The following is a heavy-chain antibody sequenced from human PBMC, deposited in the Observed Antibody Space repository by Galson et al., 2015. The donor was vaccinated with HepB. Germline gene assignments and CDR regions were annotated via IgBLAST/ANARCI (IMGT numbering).Heavy chain of an antibody. CDR3: ARHLGTLWFGVSGMDV. V-gene: IGHV5-51*01. CDR1: GYNIVTYW. J-gene: IGHJ6*02. CDR2: LYTAVSDT. D-gene: IGHD3-10*01. Sequence: QSGAEETKPRESLTISCADSGYNIVTYWIGWVRQLSEKGLAWIALLYTAVSDTRCSPSFQCQVIISVDKSIKTAYLQWSSLKASDTAMYYCARHLGTLWFGVSGMDVWGPGTTVTVSS.